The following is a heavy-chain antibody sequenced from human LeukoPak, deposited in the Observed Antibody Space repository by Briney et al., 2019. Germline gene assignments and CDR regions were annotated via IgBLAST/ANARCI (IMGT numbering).Heavy chain of an antibody. CDR2: IYYSGST. V-gene: IGHV4-39*07. Sequence: SETLSLTCTVSGGSISSSSYYWGWIRQPPGKGLEWIGSIYYSGSTYYNPSLKSRVTISVDTAKNQFSLKLSSVTAADTAVYYCARGLGEPWGQGTLVTVSS. J-gene: IGHJ5*02. CDR1: GGSISSSSYY. CDR3: ARGLGEP. D-gene: IGHD3-10*01.